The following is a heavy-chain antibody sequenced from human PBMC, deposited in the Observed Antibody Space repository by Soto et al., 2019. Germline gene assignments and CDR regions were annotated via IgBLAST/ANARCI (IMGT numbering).Heavy chain of an antibody. CDR3: ARTRQRRPVFYVDY. J-gene: IGHJ4*01. D-gene: IGHD2-2*01. Sequence: QVQLMQSGAEVTKPGSSVKVSCKASGDPFNTFGISWVRQAPGQGLEWMGGIIPKYGTTNYARRFQGRVTITADVSTTTAYLELSSLRHDDTAIYYCARTRQRRPVFYVDYWGHGTPISVTS. V-gene: IGHV1-69*01. CDR2: IIPKYGTT. CDR1: GDPFNTFG.